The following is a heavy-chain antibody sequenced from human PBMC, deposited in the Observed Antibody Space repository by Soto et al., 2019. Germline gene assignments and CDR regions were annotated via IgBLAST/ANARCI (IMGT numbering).Heavy chain of an antibody. Sequence: PSETLSLTCTVSGGSVSSGRYYWSWIRQPPGKGLEWIGHMYYTGSTNYNPSLKSRVTISVDTSKNQFSLKLSSVTAADTAVYYCARADGFWSGYPIIYFDYWGQGTLVTVSS. D-gene: IGHD3-3*01. V-gene: IGHV4-61*01. CDR3: ARADGFWSGYPIIYFDY. J-gene: IGHJ4*02. CDR1: GGSVSSGRYY. CDR2: MYYTGST.